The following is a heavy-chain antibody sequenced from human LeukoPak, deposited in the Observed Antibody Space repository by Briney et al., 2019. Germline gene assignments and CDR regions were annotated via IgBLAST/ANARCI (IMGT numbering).Heavy chain of an antibody. CDR1: GGSISSSSYY. J-gene: IGHJ4*02. CDR2: IYYSGST. CDR3: ARESLSGSCFDY. D-gene: IGHD1-26*01. Sequence: SETLSLTCTVSGGSISSSSYYWGWIRQPPGKGLEWIGSIYYSGSTYYNPSLKSRVTISVDTSKNQFSLKLSSVTAADTAVYYCARESLSGSCFDYWGQGTLVTVSS. V-gene: IGHV4-39*02.